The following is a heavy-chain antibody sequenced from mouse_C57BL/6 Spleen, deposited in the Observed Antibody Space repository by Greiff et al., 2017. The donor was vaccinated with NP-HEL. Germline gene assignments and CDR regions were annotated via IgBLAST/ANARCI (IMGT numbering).Heavy chain of an antibody. CDR2: IDPSDSYT. Sequence: QVQLKQPGAELVKPGASVKLSCKASGYTFTSYWMQWVKQRPGQGLEWIGEIDPSDSYTNYNQKFKGKATLTVDTSSSTAYMQLSSLTSEDSAVYYCAERGDYEDAMDYWGQGTSVTVSS. CDR1: GYTFTSYW. CDR3: AERGDYEDAMDY. J-gene: IGHJ4*01. D-gene: IGHD2-4*01. V-gene: IGHV1-50*01.